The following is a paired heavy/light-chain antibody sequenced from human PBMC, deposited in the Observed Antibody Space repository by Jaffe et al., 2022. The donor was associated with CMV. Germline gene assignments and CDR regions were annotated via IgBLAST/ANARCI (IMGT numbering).Light chain of an antibody. CDR3: GTWDSSLSAGRV. Sequence: QSVLTQPPSVSAAPGQKVTISCSGSSSNIGNNYVSWYQQLPGTAPKLLIYENNKRPSGIPDRFSGSKSGTSATLGITGLQTGDEADYYCGTWDSSLSAGRVFGGGTKLTVL. V-gene: IGLV1-51*02. CDR1: SSNIGNNY. J-gene: IGLJ3*02. CDR2: ENN.
Heavy chain of an antibody. J-gene: IGHJ5*02. CDR3: ARDFYYYDSSGHTKNWFDP. CDR1: GFTFSSYA. Sequence: EVQLLESGGGLVQPGGSLRLSCAASGFTFSSYAMNWVRQAPGKGLEWVSAISGSGGSTYYADSVKGRFTISRDNSKNTLYLQMNSLRAEDTAVYYCARDFYYYDSSGHTKNWFDPWGQGTLVTVSS. V-gene: IGHV3-23*01. CDR2: ISGSGGST. D-gene: IGHD3-22*01.